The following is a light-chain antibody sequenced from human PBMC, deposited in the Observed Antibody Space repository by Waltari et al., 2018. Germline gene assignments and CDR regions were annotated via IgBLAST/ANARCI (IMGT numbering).Light chain of an antibody. CDR3: QQYNNWPPA. CDR2: GAS. CDR1: QSVSSN. Sequence: IVMTQSPATLSVSPGARATLSCRASQSVSSNLAWYQQKPGQAPRLLIYGASTRATGIPARFSGSGSGTEFTLTISSLQSEDFAVYYCQQYNNWPPAFGQGTRLEIK. J-gene: IGKJ5*01. V-gene: IGKV3-15*01.